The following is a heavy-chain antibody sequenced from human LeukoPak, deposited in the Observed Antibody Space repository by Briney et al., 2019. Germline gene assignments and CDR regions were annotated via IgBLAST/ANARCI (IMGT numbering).Heavy chain of an antibody. V-gene: IGHV4-61*08. Sequence: PSETLSLTCAVSGGSISSGGYSWSWIRQPPGKGLEWIGYIYYSGSTNYNPSLKSRVTISVDTSKNQFSLKLSSVTAADTAVYYCAGSIAAAPQGYWGQGTLVTVSS. D-gene: IGHD6-13*01. CDR2: IYYSGST. J-gene: IGHJ4*02. CDR1: GGSISSGGYS. CDR3: AGSIAAAPQGY.